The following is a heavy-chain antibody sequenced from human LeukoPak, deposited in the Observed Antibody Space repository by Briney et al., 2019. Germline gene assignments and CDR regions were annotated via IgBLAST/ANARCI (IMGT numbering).Heavy chain of an antibody. J-gene: IGHJ5*02. V-gene: IGHV4-34*01. CDR3: ARAAVLRFLEWPRRWFDP. CDR2: INHSGST. D-gene: IGHD3-3*01. Sequence: SETLSLTCAVYGGSFSGYYWSWIRQPPGQGLEWIGEINHSGSTNYNPSLKSRVTISVDTSKNQFSLKLSSVTAADTAVYYCARAAVLRFLEWPRRWFDPWGQGTLVTVSS. CDR1: GGSFSGYY.